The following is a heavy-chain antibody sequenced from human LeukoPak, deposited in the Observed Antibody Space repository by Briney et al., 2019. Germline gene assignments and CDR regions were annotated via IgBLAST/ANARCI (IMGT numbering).Heavy chain of an antibody. CDR2: MYYSGST. J-gene: IGHJ6*04. Sequence: SETLSLTCAVYGGSFSSYYWGWIRQPPGKGLEWIGSMYYSGSTYYNPSLKSRVTISGDTSKNQFSLKLSSVTAADTAVYYCARLSMLGYCSGGSCSLAMDVWGKGTTVTISS. CDR1: GGSFSSYY. D-gene: IGHD2-15*01. V-gene: IGHV4-39*01. CDR3: ARLSMLGYCSGGSCSLAMDV.